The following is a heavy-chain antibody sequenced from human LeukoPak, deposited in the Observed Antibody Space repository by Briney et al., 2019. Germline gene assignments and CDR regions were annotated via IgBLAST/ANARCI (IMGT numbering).Heavy chain of an antibody. CDR2: ISGSGGNT. CDR3: AKGSSPFDY. Sequence: GGSLRLSCAASGFTFSSYTMSWVRQAPGKGLEWVSVISGSGGNTYYADSVKGRFTISRDNSKNTLYLQMNSLRAEDTAVYYCAKGSSPFDYWGQGTLVTVSS. CDR1: GFTFSSYT. D-gene: IGHD6-13*01. J-gene: IGHJ4*02. V-gene: IGHV3-23*01.